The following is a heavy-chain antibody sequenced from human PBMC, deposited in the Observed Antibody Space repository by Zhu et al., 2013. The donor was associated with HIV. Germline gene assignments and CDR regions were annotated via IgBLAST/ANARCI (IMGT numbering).Heavy chain of an antibody. Sequence: QVHLVQSGSEVKKPGASVKVSCKASGYTLTNYGITWVRQAPGQGLEWVGWISTYYGNTNYAQRLQGRLTMTTDTSTSTAYMELRSLRSDDTAVYYCTRGPGYCSSTSCSDFYYSMDIWGKGTTIIASS. CDR3: TRGPGYCSSTSCSDFYYSMDI. CDR2: ISTYYGNT. D-gene: IGHD2-2*01. J-gene: IGHJ6*03. CDR1: GYTLTNYG. V-gene: IGHV1-18*01.